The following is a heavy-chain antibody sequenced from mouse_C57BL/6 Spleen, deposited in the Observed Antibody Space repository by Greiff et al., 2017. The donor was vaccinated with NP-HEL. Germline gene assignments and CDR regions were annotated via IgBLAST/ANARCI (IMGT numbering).Heavy chain of an antibody. Sequence: VQLQQSGPELVRPGVSVKISCKGSGYTFTDYAMHWVQQSHAKSLKWIGVISNYSGDASYNQKFKNKATMTVDKSSSTAYMERARLTSEDSAVYYCAREEIYGGYSQYFDVWGTGTTVTVSS. D-gene: IGHD2-3*01. J-gene: IGHJ1*03. V-gene: IGHV1-67*01. CDR1: GYTFTDYA. CDR2: ISNYSGDA. CDR3: AREEIYGGYSQYFDV.